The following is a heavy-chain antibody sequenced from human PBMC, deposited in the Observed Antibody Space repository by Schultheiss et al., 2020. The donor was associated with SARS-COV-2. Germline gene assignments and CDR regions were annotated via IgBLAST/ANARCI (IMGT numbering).Heavy chain of an antibody. CDR2: IYYSGST. Sequence: SETLSLTCTVSGGSISSYYWSWIRQPPGKGLEWIGYIYYSGSTNYNPSLKSRVTISVDTSKNQFSLTMRSVTAADTAVYYCARGHSTWWFDPWGQGTLVTVSS. J-gene: IGHJ5*02. CDR3: ARGHSTWWFDP. D-gene: IGHD2-15*01. CDR1: GGSISSYY. V-gene: IGHV4-59*01.